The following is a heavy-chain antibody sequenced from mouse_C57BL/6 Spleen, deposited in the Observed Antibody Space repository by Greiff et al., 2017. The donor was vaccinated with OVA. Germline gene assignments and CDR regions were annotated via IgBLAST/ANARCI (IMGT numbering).Heavy chain of an antibody. CDR1: GFTFSSYA. Sequence: EVQRVESGGGLVKPGGSLKLSCAASGFTFSSYAMSWVRQTPEKRLEWVATISDGGSYTYYPDNVKGRFTISRDNAKNNLYLQMSHLKSEDTAMYYCAREDAYFDYWGQGTTLTVSS. J-gene: IGHJ2*01. CDR2: ISDGGSYT. V-gene: IGHV5-4*01. CDR3: AREDAYFDY.